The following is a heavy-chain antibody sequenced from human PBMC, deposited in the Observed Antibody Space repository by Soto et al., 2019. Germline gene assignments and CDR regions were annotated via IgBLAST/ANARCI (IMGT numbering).Heavy chain of an antibody. CDR3: ARVEWELLPGYYYGMDV. J-gene: IGHJ6*02. CDR1: GFTFSSYG. CDR2: IWYDGSNK. Sequence: PGGSLRLSCAASGFTFSSYGMHWVRQAPGKGLEWVAVIWYDGSNKYYADSVKGRFTISRDNSKNTLYLQMNSLRAEDTAVYYCARVEWELLPGYYYGMDVWGQGTTVTVSS. D-gene: IGHD1-26*01. V-gene: IGHV3-33*01.